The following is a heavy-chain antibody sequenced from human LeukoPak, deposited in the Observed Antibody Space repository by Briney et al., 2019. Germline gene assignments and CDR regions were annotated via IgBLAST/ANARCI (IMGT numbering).Heavy chain of an antibody. Sequence: VASVKVSFKASGYTFTGYYMHSVRQAPGQGLEWMGWINPNRGGTNYAQKLQGRVTMTRDTSISTAYMELSRLRSDDTAVYYCARWRWEYSSIWPYFDYWGQGTLVTVSS. J-gene: IGHJ4*02. V-gene: IGHV1-2*02. CDR3: ARWRWEYSSIWPYFDY. D-gene: IGHD6-13*01. CDR2: INPNRGGT. CDR1: GYTFTGYY.